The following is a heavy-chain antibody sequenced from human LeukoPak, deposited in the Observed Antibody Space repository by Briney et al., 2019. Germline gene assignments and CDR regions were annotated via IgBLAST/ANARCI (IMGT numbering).Heavy chain of an antibody. V-gene: IGHV3-48*01. CDR2: ISPSSTII. CDR1: GFTFSSYS. Sequence: GGSLRLSCAASGFTFSSYSMNWVRQAPGKGREWVSYISPSSTIIYYADSVRGRFTISRDNAKNSLYLQMNSLRAEDTAVYYCARPEKSGYSPYVFDIWGRGTMVTVSS. D-gene: IGHD3-3*01. J-gene: IGHJ3*02. CDR3: ARPEKSGYSPYVFDI.